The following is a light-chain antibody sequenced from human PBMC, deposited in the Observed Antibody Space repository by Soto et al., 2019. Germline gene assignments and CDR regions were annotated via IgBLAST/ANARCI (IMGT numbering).Light chain of an antibody. J-gene: IGLJ3*02. CDR2: EGS. Sequence: QSALTQPASVSGSPGQSITISCTGTSSDVGSYNLVSWYQQHPGKAPKLMIYEGSKRPSGVSDRFSGSKSGNTASLTISVLQAEDEADYYCRSYAGSSTSWLFGGGTKLTVL. V-gene: IGLV2-23*01. CDR3: RSYAGSSTSWL. CDR1: SSDVGSYNL.